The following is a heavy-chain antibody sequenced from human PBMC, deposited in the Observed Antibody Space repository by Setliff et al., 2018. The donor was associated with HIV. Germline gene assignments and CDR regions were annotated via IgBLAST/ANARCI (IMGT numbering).Heavy chain of an antibody. D-gene: IGHD6-6*01. CDR3: ARVPVKQGDAFDI. V-gene: IGHV1-18*01. J-gene: IGHJ3*02. CDR1: GYTFTSYD. CDR2: ISGYNANT. Sequence: EASVKVSCKASGYTFTSYDINWVRQAPGQGLEWLGWISGYNANTNYAQNLQGKVIMTTDTSTSTAYMEVRSLTSDDTAVYYCARVPVKQGDAFDIWGQGTMVTVSS.